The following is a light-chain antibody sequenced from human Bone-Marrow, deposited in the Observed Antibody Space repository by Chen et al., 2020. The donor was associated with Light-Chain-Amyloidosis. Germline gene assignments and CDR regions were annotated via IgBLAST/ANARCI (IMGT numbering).Light chain of an antibody. V-gene: IGKV1-39*01. Sequence: DIQMTQSRCSLSGSVGDRVTITCRASQNISIYLNWYQQKPGKAPKLLIYAASTLRSGVPSRFSGSGSGTELTLTISNLQPEDSATYYCQQSYSTPPNTFGQGTKLEIK. CDR3: QQSYSTPPNT. J-gene: IGKJ2*01. CDR2: AAS. CDR1: QNISIY.